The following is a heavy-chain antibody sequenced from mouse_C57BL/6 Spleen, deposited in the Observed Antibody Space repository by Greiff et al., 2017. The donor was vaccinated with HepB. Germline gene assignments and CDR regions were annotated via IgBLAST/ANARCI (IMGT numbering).Heavy chain of an antibody. CDR3: ARHGDGYLYYYAMDC. D-gene: IGHD2-3*01. CDR1: GFTFRDYY. V-gene: IGHV5-12*01. J-gene: IGHJ4*01. Sequence: EVKLLESGGCLVQPGWSPKLSCAASGFTFRDYYMYWVRQTPEKRLEWVAYISNGGGSTYYPDTVKGRFTISRDNAKNTLYLQMSRLKSEDTAMYYCARHGDGYLYYYAMDCWGEGNSAIDSS. CDR2: ISNGGGST.